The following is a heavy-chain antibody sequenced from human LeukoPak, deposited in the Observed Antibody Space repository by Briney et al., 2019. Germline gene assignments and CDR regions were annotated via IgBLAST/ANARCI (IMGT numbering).Heavy chain of an antibody. CDR3: AKVLGDYGIYYYYGMDV. CDR1: GFTFSSYA. V-gene: IGHV3-23*01. J-gene: IGHJ6*02. CDR2: ISGSGGRT. Sequence: GGSLRLSRAASGFTFSSYAMSWVRQAPGKGLEWVSAISGSGGRTYYADSVKGRFTISRDNSKNTLYLQMNSLRAEDTAVYYCAKVLGDYGIYYYYGMDVWGQGTTVTVSS. D-gene: IGHD4-17*01.